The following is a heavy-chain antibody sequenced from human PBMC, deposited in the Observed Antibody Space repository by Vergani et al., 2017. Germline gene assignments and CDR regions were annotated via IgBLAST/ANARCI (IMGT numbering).Heavy chain of an antibody. CDR2: ISAYNGNT. J-gene: IGHJ3*02. D-gene: IGHD2-2*02. Sequence: QVQLVQSGAEVKKPGASVKVSCKASGYTFTSYGISWVRQAPGQGLEWMGWISAYNGNTNYAQKLQGRVTMTTATSTSTAYMELRSLRSDDTAVSYCARSVVPAAISSDAFDIWGQGTMVTVSS. CDR3: ARSVVPAAISSDAFDI. CDR1: GYTFTSYG. V-gene: IGHV1-18*01.